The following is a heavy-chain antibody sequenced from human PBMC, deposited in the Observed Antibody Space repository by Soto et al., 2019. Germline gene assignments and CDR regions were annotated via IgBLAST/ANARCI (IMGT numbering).Heavy chain of an antibody. CDR2: IIPIFGTA. Sequence: SVKVSCKASGGTFSSYAISWVLQAPGQGLEWMGGIIPIFGTANYAQKFQGRVTITADKSTSTAYMELSSLRSEDTAVYYCARNQQPQSYDPWGQGTLVTVSS. J-gene: IGHJ5*02. D-gene: IGHD6-13*01. V-gene: IGHV1-69*06. CDR1: GGTFSSYA. CDR3: ARNQQPQSYDP.